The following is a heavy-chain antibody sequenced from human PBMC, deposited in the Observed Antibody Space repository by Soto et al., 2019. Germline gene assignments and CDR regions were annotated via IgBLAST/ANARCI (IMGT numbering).Heavy chain of an antibody. CDR3: ARGSLNSVQDSSGWNDAFDI. CDR2: ISAYNGNT. J-gene: IGHJ3*02. V-gene: IGHV1-18*01. Sequence: ASVKVSCKASGYTFTSYGISWVRQAPGQGLEWMGWISAYNGNTNYAQKLQGRVTMTTDTSTSTAYMELRSLRSDDTAVYYCARGSLNSVQDSSGWNDAFDIWGQGTMVTVSS. D-gene: IGHD6-19*01. CDR1: GYTFTSYG.